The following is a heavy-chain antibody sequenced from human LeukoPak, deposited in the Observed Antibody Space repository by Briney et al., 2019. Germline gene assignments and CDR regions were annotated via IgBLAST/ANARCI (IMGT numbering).Heavy chain of an antibody. CDR3: AKPQHYGRGDFDY. J-gene: IGHJ4*02. V-gene: IGHV3-43*02. D-gene: IGHD3-10*01. CDR2: ISGDGGIT. Sequence: PGGSLRLSCAASGFNFDDYAMDWVRQAPGRCLEWVSLISGDGGITYYADFVKGRFTISRDNSKNSLYLQMNSLRTEDTALYYCAKPQHYGRGDFDYWGQGTLVTVSS. CDR1: GFNFDDYA.